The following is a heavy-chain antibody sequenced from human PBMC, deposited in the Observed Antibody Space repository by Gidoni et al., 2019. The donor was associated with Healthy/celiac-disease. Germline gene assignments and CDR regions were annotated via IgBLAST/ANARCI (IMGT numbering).Heavy chain of an antibody. CDR1: GGSISSSSYY. CDR2: IYFSGST. CDR3: ASDSIAVAAHDAFDI. D-gene: IGHD6-19*01. Sequence: QLQLQESGPGLVKPSETLSLTCTVSGGSISSSSYYWGWIRQPPGKGLEWIGSIYFSGSTYYNPSLKSRVTISVDTSKNQFSLKLSSVTAADTAVYYCASDSIAVAAHDAFDIWGQGTMVTVSS. J-gene: IGHJ3*02. V-gene: IGHV4-39*07.